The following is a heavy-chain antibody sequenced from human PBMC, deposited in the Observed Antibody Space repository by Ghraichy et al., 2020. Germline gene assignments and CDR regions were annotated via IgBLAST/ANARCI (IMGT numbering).Heavy chain of an antibody. J-gene: IGHJ5*02. D-gene: IGHD2-15*01. CDR3: ARDHYSNWFDP. V-gene: IGHV3-53*04. CDR2: IYSGGST. CDR1: GFTVSSNY. Sequence: GGSLRLSCAASGFTVSSNYMSWVRQAPGKGLEWVSVIYSGGSTYYADSVKGRFTISSHNSKNTLYLQMNSLRAEDTAVYYCARDHYSNWFDPWGQGTLVTVSS.